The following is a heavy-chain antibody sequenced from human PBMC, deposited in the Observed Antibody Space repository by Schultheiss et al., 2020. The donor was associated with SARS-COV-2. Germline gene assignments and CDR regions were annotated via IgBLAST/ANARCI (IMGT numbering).Heavy chain of an antibody. D-gene: IGHD1-26*01. J-gene: IGHJ4*02. CDR1: GYTFTGYY. Sequence: ASVKVSCKASGYTFTGYYVHWVRQAPGQGLEWMGIINPSGGSTSYAQRFQGRVTMTRDTSTSTVYMELSSLRSDDTAVYYCARDRGGGATTTFVDYWGQGTLVTVSS. V-gene: IGHV1-46*01. CDR2: INPSGGST. CDR3: ARDRGGGATTTFVDY.